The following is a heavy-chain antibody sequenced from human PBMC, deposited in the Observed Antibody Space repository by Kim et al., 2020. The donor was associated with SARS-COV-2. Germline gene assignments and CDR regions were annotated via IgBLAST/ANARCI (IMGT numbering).Heavy chain of an antibody. Sequence: GGSLRLSCAASAFPFRSYGMHWVRQAPGLGLEWVAGMSWDGSNENYADSVKGRFTISRDDSKNTLYLQMNSLRVEDTAVYYCARDSGGYISTNYFDYWGQGSLVTVSS. J-gene: IGHJ4*02. CDR3: ARDSGGYISTNYFDY. CDR1: AFPFRSYG. V-gene: IGHV3-33*05. D-gene: IGHD2-8*02. CDR2: MSWDGSNE.